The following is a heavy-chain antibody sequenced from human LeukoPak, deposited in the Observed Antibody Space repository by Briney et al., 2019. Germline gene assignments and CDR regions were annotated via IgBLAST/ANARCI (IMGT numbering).Heavy chain of an antibody. V-gene: IGHV3-64*01. D-gene: IGHD6-19*01. CDR2: ISSNGGST. CDR1: GFTVSSNY. CDR3: ARDRVTSSGWYGCFDY. J-gene: IGHJ4*02. Sequence: GGSLRLSCAASGFTVSSNYMHWGRQAPGKGLEYVSAISSNGGSTFYANSVKGRFTISRDNSKNTLYLQLDSLRAEDMAMYYCARDRVTSSGWYGCFDYWGQGTLVTVSS.